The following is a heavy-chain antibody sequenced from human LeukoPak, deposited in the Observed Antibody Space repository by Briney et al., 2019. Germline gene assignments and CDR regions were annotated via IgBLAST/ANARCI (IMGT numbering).Heavy chain of an antibody. D-gene: IGHD2-8*01. V-gene: IGHV3-74*01. J-gene: IGHJ5*02. CDR2: IKNDGSIT. Sequence: PGGSLRLSCAASGFIFSGYRMHCGPQAPGKGLVWLSRIKNDGSITSYADSVKGRFTISRDNAKNTLYLQMNSLRVEDTAVYYCTKSVWFDRWGQGTLVTVSS. CDR3: TKSVWFDR. CDR1: GFIFSGYR.